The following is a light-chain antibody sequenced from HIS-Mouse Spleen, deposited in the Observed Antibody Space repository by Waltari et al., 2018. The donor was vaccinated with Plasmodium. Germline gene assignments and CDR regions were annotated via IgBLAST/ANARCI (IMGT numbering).Light chain of an antibody. CDR3: QQYGSSPGT. CDR1: QSVSSSY. CDR2: GAS. V-gene: IGKV3-20*01. Sequence: EIVLTQYPGTLSLSTGDRATLSCRASQSVSSSYLAWYQQKPGQAPRLLIYGASSRATGIPDRFSGSGSGTDFTLTISRLEPEDFAVYYCQQYGSSPGTFGQGTKVEIK. J-gene: IGKJ1*01.